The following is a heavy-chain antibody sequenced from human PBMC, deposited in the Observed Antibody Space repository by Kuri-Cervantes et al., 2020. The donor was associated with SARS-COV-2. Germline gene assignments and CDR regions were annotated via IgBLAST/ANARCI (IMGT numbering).Heavy chain of an antibody. V-gene: IGHV3-30*04. Sequence: GESLKISCVASGFTFSDHAMHWVRRAPGKGLEWVATIPYVGSDLYADSVKGRFTISRDNSKNTLYLQMNNLRPEDTAIYYCARETPEHISSWFDFWGQGSLVTVSS. CDR3: ARETPEHISSWFDF. J-gene: IGHJ4*02. CDR1: GFTFSDHA. D-gene: IGHD6-13*01. CDR2: IPYVGSDL.